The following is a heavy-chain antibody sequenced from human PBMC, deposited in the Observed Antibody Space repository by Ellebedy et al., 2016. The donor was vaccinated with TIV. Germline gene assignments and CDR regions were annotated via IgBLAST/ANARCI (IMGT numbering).Heavy chain of an antibody. V-gene: IGHV4-30-4*01. CDR1: GGSISSGDYY. Sequence: MPSETLSLTCTVSGGSISSGDYYWSWIRQPPGKGLEWIGYIYYSGSTYYNPSLKSRVTISVDTSKNQFSLKLSSVTAADTAVYYCASSSYYYDSSGPPAFSTGRFDPWGQGTLVTVSS. CDR3: ASSSYYYDSSGPPAFSTGRFDP. J-gene: IGHJ5*02. CDR2: IYYSGST. D-gene: IGHD3-22*01.